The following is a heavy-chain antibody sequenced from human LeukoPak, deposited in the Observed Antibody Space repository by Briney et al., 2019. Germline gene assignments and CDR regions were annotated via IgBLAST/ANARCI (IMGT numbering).Heavy chain of an antibody. CDR1: GGSISSSSYY. CDR2: IYYSGST. D-gene: IGHD3-9*01. J-gene: IGHJ4*02. Sequence: PSETLSLTCTVSGGSISSSSYYWGWIRQPPGKGLEWIGSIYYSGSTYYNPSLKSRVTISVDTSKNQFSLKLSSVTAADTAVYYYASHLPQDYEILTGFHTGPGCWGQGTLVTVSS. V-gene: IGHV4-39*01. CDR3: ASHLPQDYEILTGFHTGPGC.